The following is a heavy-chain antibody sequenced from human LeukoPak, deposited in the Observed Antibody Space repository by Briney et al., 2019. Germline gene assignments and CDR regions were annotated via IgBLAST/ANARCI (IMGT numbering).Heavy chain of an antibody. CDR1: GYTFTSYG. D-gene: IGHD1-26*01. CDR3: ARGIHIRMVGVDPNYFDP. J-gene: IGHJ5*02. CDR2: ISAYNGNT. V-gene: IGHV1-18*01. Sequence: ASVKVSCKASGYTFTSYGISWVRQAPGQGLEWMGWISAYNGNTNYAQNFQGRLTMTRDMSTSTVYMELSSLRSEDTAVYYCARGIHIRMVGVDPNYFDPWGQGTLVTVSS.